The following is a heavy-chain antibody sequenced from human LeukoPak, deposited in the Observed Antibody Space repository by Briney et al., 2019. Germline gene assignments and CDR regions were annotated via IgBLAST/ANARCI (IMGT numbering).Heavy chain of an antibody. J-gene: IGHJ6*03. D-gene: IGHD5-24*01. CDR2: IYTSGST. CDR3: ARDGRRLQLKNYYYYMDV. V-gene: IGHV4-4*07. Sequence: SETLSLTCTVSGGSISSYYWSWIRQPAGKGLEWIGRIYTSGSTNYNPSLKGRVTMSVDTSKNQFSLKLSSVTAADTAVYYCARDGRRLQLKNYYYYMDVWGKGTTVTVSS. CDR1: GGSISSYY.